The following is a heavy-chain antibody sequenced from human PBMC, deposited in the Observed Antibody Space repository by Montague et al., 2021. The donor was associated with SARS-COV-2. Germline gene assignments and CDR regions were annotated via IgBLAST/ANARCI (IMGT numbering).Heavy chain of an antibody. Sequence: SETLSLTCAVQGGSFRGYFWSWIRQSPGKGLEWIGEINHSGSTNYNPSLKSRVTISADTSQNQFSLKVSSMTAADTAVYYCASFPSGYYDSSGYHIWGQGTLVTVSS. CDR1: GGSFRGYF. D-gene: IGHD3-22*01. V-gene: IGHV4-34*01. J-gene: IGHJ4*02. CDR2: INHSGST. CDR3: ASFPSGYYDSSGYHI.